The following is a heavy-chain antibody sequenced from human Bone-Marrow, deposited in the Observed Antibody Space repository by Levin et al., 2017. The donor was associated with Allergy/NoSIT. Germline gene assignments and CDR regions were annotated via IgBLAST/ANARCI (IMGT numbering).Heavy chain of an antibody. D-gene: IGHD1-1*01. J-gene: IGHJ4*02. Sequence: ASVKVSCKASGYSFMGFYLHWLRQAPGQGLEWLGWFNPYGGGVNYAPKFQGRVTMTSDTSIGTAYMELSLLTSGDTALYYCARGRANFTGTTFAYWGRGTQVTVSS. V-gene: IGHV1-2*02. CDR2: FNPYGGGV. CDR3: ARGRANFTGTTFAY. CDR1: GYSFMGFY.